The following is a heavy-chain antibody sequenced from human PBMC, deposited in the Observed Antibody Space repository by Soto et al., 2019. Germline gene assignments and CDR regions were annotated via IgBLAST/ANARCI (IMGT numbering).Heavy chain of an antibody. D-gene: IGHD6-13*01. CDR2: IYYSGST. V-gene: IGHV4-31*02. CDR3: ARDGRLVNYYYYGMDV. J-gene: IGHJ6*02. Sequence: WTWIRRHPGKGLEWIGYIYYSGSTYYNPSLKSRVTISVDTSKNQFSLKLRSVTAADTAVYYCARDGRLVNYYYYGMDVWGQGTTVTVSS.